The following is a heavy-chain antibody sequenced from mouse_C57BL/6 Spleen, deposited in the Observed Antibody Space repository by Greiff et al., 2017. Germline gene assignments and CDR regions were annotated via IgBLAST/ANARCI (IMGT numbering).Heavy chain of an antibody. CDR2: INPSSGYT. Sequence: VQLQQSGAELAKPGASVKLSCKASGYTFTSYWMHWVKQRPGQGLEWIGYINPSSGYTKYNQKFKDKATLTADKSSSTAYMQLSSLTYEDAAVYYCSRPVVAPYYFDYWGQGTTLTVSS. CDR1: GYTFTSYW. J-gene: IGHJ2*01. CDR3: SRPVVAPYYFDY. V-gene: IGHV1-7*01. D-gene: IGHD1-1*01.